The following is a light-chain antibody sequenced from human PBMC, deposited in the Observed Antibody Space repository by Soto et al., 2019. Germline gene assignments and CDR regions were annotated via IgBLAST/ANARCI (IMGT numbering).Light chain of an antibody. CDR2: NTF. V-gene: IGKV3-20*01. J-gene: IGKJ1*01. CDR1: QSVVNYQ. CDR3: QQYGALPPT. Sequence: EVVLTQSPGTLSLSPGERATLSCRTSQSVVNYQLAWYRQKPGQAPRLLIYNTFHRATGIPDRFSGTGSETDFTLTISGLEPEDFAVYHCQQYGALPPTFGQGTRVESK.